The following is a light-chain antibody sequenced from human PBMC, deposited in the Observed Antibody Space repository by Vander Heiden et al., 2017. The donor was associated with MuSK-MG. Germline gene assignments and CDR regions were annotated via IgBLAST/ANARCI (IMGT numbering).Light chain of an antibody. CDR2: SAS. CDR1: QDIRTY. J-gene: IGKJ3*01. V-gene: IGKV1-27*01. CDR3: QRTHNPPPFT. Sequence: DIQLTQSPSSLSASVGDRVTITCRVRQDIRTYLNWYRQKPGPVHTSLVYSASNFHWGVASRFSVSGSGTDIALTISSRQPEDVDVYYGQRTHNPPPFTFGQGTKVDIK.